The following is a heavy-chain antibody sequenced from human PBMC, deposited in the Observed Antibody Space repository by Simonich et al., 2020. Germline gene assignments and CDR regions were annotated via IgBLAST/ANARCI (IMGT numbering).Heavy chain of an antibody. J-gene: IGHJ6*02. V-gene: IGHV3-21*01. CDR3: ARWIAVAGTGAYGMDV. CDR1: GFTFSSYS. Sequence: EVQLVESGGGLVKPGGSLRLSCAASGFTFSSYSMNWVRQAPGKGLEWVSSISSSSSYIYYADSGKGRYNNSRDNAKNSLYLQRNSLRAEDTAVYYCARWIAVAGTGAYGMDVWGQGTTVTVSS. CDR2: ISSSSSYI. D-gene: IGHD6-19*01.